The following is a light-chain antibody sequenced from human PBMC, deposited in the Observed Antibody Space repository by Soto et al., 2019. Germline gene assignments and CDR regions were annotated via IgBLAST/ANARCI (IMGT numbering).Light chain of an antibody. J-gene: IGLJ1*01. V-gene: IGLV2-14*01. CDR3: VSYTSSASYV. CDR2: DIN. Sequence: SVLTQPASVSGTPGQSINISCTGTSTDVGNYIFVSWYRQHPGKDPKRMIYDINNRPSGVSNRFSGSKSGNTASLTISGLQAEDEADYYCVSYTSSASYVFGTGTKVTVL. CDR1: STDVGNYIF.